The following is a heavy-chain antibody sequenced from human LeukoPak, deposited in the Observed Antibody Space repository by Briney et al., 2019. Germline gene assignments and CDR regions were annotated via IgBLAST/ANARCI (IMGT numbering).Heavy chain of an antibody. CDR3: AELGITMIGGV. J-gene: IGHJ6*04. Sequence: GGSLRLSCAASGFSFSSYEMNWVRQAPGKGLEWISYISSSGSTIYYADSVKGRFTISRDNAKNSLYLQMNSLRAEDTAVYYCAELGITMIGGVWGKGTTVTISS. V-gene: IGHV3-48*03. CDR1: GFSFSSYE. D-gene: IGHD3-10*02. CDR2: ISSSGSTI.